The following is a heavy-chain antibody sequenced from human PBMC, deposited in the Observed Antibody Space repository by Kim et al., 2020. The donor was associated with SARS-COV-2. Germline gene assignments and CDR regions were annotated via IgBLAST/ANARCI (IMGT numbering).Heavy chain of an antibody. Sequence: SETLSLTCAVYGGSFSGYYWSWIRQPPGKGLEWIGEINHSGSTNYNPSLKSRVTISVDTSKNQFSLKLSSVTAADTAVYYCARGSGYYYYFDYWGQGTLV. CDR3: ARGSGYYYYFDY. V-gene: IGHV4-34*01. D-gene: IGHD3-22*01. CDR1: GGSFSGYY. CDR2: INHSGST. J-gene: IGHJ4*02.